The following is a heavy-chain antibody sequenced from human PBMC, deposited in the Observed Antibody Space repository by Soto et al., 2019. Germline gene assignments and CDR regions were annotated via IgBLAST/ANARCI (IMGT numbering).Heavy chain of an antibody. V-gene: IGHV1-69*06. Sequence: QVQLVQSGAEVKKPGSSVKVSCKASGGTFTSLALSWVRQAPGQGLEWMGGIIPIFGTTNYAQKFQGRVTMTTETSTSTVNMELRSLRSDDTAMYYCARNGERDLGLNYYFYYGMDVWGQGTSVTVSS. CDR1: GGTFTSLA. D-gene: IGHD3-10*01. CDR2: IIPIFGTT. CDR3: ARNGERDLGLNYYFYYGMDV. J-gene: IGHJ6*02.